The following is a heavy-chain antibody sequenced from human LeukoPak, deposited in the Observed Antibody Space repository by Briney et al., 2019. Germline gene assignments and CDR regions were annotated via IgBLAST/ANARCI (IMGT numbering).Heavy chain of an antibody. CDR3: ATPGGYSSSRVWFDP. CDR2: FDPEDGET. V-gene: IGHV1-24*01. J-gene: IGHJ5*02. D-gene: IGHD6-6*01. Sequence: ASVKVSCKVSGYTLTELSMHWVRQAPGKGLEWMGGFDPEDGETIYAQKFQGRVTMTGDTSTDTAYMELSSLRSEDTAVYYCATPGGYSSSRVWFDPWGQGTLVTVSS. CDR1: GYTLTELS.